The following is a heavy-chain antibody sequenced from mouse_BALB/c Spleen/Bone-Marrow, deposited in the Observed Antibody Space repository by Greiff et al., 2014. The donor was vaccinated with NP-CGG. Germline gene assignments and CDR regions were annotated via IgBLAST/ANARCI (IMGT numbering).Heavy chain of an antibody. D-gene: IGHD2-12*01. J-gene: IGHJ2*01. CDR1: GYTFTSYW. CDR3: ARWGDDGTFDY. CDR2: INPSTGYT. V-gene: IGHV1-7*01. Sequence: QVHVKQSGAELAKPGASVKMSCKASGYTFTSYWMHWVKQRPGQGLEWIGYINPSTGYTEYNQKFKDKATLTADKSSSTAYTQLSSLTSEDSAVYYCARWGDDGTFDYWGQGTTLTVSS.